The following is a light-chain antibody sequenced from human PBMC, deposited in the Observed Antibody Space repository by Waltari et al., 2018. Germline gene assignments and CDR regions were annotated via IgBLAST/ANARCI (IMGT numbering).Light chain of an antibody. CDR1: QSVLYSSNNKNY. CDR3: QQYYSTPRT. J-gene: IGKJ1*01. Sequence: DIVMTQSPDSLAVSLGERATINCKSSQSVLYSSNNKNYLDWYQQKPGQPPKLRIYWASTRESGVPDRFSGSGSGTDFTLTISSLQAEDVAVYYCQQYYSTPRTFGQGTKVEIK. V-gene: IGKV4-1*01. CDR2: WAS.